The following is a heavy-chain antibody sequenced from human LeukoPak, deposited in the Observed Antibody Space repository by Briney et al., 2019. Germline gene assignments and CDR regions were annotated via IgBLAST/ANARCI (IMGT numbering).Heavy chain of an antibody. CDR1: GFTFSSYA. CDR2: ISYDGSNK. V-gene: IGHV3-30-3*01. CDR3: ARDPRVLPYDY. J-gene: IGHJ4*02. D-gene: IGHD1-26*01. Sequence: GGSLRLSCAASGFTFSSYAMHWVRQAPGKGLEWVAVISYDGSNKYYADSVKGRFTISRDNSRNTLYLQMNSLRAEDTAVYYCARDPRVLPYDYWGQGTLVTVSS.